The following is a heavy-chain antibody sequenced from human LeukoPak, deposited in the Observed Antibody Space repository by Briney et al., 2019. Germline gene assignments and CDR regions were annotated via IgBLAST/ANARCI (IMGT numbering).Heavy chain of an antibody. J-gene: IGHJ4*02. D-gene: IGHD2-2*01. CDR3: AKDPIVVVPAAIPGPDY. CDR2: TSWNSGSI. CDR1: GFTFDDFA. V-gene: IGHV3-9*01. Sequence: GGSLRLSCAASGFTFDDFAMHSVRHVPGKGLEWVSGTSWNSGSIGYADSVKGRFTISRDNSKNTLYLQMNSLRAEDTAVSYCAKDPIVVVPAAIPGPDYWGQGTLVTVSS.